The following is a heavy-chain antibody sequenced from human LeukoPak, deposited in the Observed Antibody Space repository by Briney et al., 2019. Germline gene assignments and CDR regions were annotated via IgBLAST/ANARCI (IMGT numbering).Heavy chain of an antibody. CDR1: GGSISSYY. J-gene: IGHJ4*02. CDR3: ARRRDGYSYYFDY. V-gene: IGHV4-59*12. Sequence: SETLSLTCTVSGGSISSYYWSWIRQPPGKGLEWIGYIYYSGSTNYNPSLKSRVTISVDRSKNQFSLKLSSVTAADTAVYYCARRRDGYSYYFDYWGQGTPVTVSS. D-gene: IGHD5-24*01. CDR2: IYYSGST.